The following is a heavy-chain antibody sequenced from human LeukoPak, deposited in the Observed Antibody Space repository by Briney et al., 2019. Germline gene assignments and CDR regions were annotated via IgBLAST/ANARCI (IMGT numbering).Heavy chain of an antibody. CDR1: GYAFTDYY. V-gene: IGHV1-2*02. CDR3: ARWGPSGSDPFDY. CDR2: ISPNSGGT. Sequence: ASVRVSCKASGYAFTDYYMHWVRQAPGQGLEWMGWISPNSGGTNYAQKFQGRVTMTRDTSISTAYMELSRLTSDDTAVYYCARWGPSGSDPFDYWGQGTLVTVSS. D-gene: IGHD6-6*01. J-gene: IGHJ4*02.